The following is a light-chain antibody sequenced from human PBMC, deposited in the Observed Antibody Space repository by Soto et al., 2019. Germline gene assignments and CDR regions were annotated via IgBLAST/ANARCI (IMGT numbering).Light chain of an antibody. V-gene: IGKV3D-20*02. CDR3: QQRSN. J-gene: IGKJ5*01. CDR1: QSGSNNY. Sequence: EIVLTQSPGTLSLSPWERATLSCRASQSGSNNYLAWYQHKPGQAPRLLIYGASSRAIGIPDRFSGSGSGTDFTLTISRLEPEDFAVYYCQQRSNFGQGTRLEIK. CDR2: GAS.